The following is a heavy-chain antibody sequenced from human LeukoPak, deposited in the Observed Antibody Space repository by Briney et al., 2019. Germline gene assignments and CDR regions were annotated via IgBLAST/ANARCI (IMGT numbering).Heavy chain of an antibody. V-gene: IGHV3-7*01. CDR3: ARDKGDYYYYYMDV. Sequence: SGGSLRLSCAASGFTFSRYWMSWVRQAPGKGLEWVANIKQDGSEKDYVDSVKGRFTISRDNAKNSLYLQMNTLRAEDTAVYYCARDKGDYYYYYMDVWGKGTTVTVSS. J-gene: IGHJ6*03. CDR2: IKQDGSEK. D-gene: IGHD3-10*01. CDR1: GFTFSRYW.